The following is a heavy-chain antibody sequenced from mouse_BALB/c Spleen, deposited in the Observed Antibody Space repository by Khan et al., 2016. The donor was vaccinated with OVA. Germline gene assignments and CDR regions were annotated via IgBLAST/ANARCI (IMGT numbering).Heavy chain of an antibody. CDR3: ARSEGNFHGYFDV. CDR2: ISSGSSTI. CDR1: GFTFSSFG. V-gene: IGHV5-17*02. D-gene: IGHD2-1*01. Sequence: EVELVESGGGLVQPGGSRKLSCAASGFTFSSFGLHWVRQAPKKGLEWVAYISSGSSTIYYVDTVKGRFTISRDNPKNTLFLQMTSLKSEDTAMYYGARSEGNFHGYFDVWGAGTSVTVS. J-gene: IGHJ1*01.